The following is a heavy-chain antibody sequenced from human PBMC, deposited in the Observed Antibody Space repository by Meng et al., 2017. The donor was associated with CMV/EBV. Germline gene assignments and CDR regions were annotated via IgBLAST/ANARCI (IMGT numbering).Heavy chain of an antibody. CDR1: GGSISSGDYY. V-gene: IGHV4-30-4*08. Sequence: SETLSLTCTVSGGSISSGDYYWSWIRQPPGKGLEWIGYIYYSGSTYYNPSLKSRVTITVDTSKNQFSLKLSSVTAADTAVYYCARGVYYDFWSGYYYYYDMDVWGQGTTVTVSS. D-gene: IGHD3-3*01. CDR2: IYYSGST. CDR3: ARGVYYDFWSGYYYYYDMDV. J-gene: IGHJ6*02.